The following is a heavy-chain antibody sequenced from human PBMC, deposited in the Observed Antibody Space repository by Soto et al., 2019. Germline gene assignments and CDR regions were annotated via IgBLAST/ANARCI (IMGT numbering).Heavy chain of an antibody. CDR1: GYTFTKND. Sequence: ASVKVSCKSSGYTFTKNDVICVRTAPGEGLEWMGWINPTTGATRYAQKFQGRVTMTRDTPMSTAYLEVRSLRPDDTAVYYCAKGDSSWVSWFDPWGQGNLVT. CDR2: INPTTGAT. J-gene: IGHJ5*02. CDR3: AKGDSSWVSWFDP. V-gene: IGHV1-2*02. D-gene: IGHD6-19*01.